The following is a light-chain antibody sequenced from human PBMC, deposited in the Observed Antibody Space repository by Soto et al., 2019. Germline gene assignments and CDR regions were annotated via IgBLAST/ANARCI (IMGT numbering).Light chain of an antibody. J-gene: IGKJ4*01. CDR1: QTVGSF. CDR2: NTS. V-gene: IGKV3-11*01. Sequence: EIVLTQSPATLSLSPGERATLSCRASQTVGSFLAWYQHKPGQAPRLLIYNTSKRANGIPARFSGSGSGTDFTLTISSLEPEYFAVYYCQQRYNWPPLTFGGGTKVEMK. CDR3: QQRYNWPPLT.